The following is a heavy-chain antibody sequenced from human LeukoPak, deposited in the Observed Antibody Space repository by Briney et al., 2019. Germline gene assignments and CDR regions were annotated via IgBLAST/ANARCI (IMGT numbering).Heavy chain of an antibody. J-gene: IGHJ6*03. Sequence: SETLSLTCTVSGGSISIYYWSWIRQPPGKELEWIGYTYYNGDSSYNPSLRSRVAISIRPSVNELSLELTSVTAADTAVYYCARGARAYSGYDYRGVDYYYYYMDVWGKGTTVTVSS. D-gene: IGHD5-12*01. CDR2: TYYNGDS. CDR3: ARGARAYSGYDYRGVDYYYYYMDV. V-gene: IGHV4-59*01. CDR1: GGSISIYY.